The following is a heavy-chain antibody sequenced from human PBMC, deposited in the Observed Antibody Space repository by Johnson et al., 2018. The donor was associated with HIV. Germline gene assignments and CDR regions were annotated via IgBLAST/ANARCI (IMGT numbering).Heavy chain of an antibody. CDR3: ARVVVITYHDAFDI. V-gene: IGHV3-66*01. D-gene: IGHD3-22*01. CDR2: IYSGGST. CDR1: GFTVSSNY. J-gene: IGHJ3*02. Sequence: VQLVESGGGLVQPGRSLRLSCAASGFTVSSNYMSWVRQAPGKGLEWVSVIYSGGSTYYADSVQGRFTIPRDNSKNTLYLQMNSLRAEDTAVYYCARVVVITYHDAFDIWGQGTMVTVSS.